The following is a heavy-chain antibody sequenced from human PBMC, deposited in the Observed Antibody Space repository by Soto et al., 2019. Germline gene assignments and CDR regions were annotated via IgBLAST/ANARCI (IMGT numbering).Heavy chain of an antibody. V-gene: IGHV6-1*01. CDR1: GDSVSSNSAA. CDR2: TYYRSKWYN. CDR3: ARAVAGIIYYYYYGMDV. Sequence: TLSLTCAISGDSVSSNSAAWNWIRQSPSRGLEWLGRTYYRSKWYNDYAVPVKSRITINPDTSKNQFSLQLNSVTPEDTAVYYCARAVAGIIYYYYYGMDVWGQGTTVTVSS. D-gene: IGHD6-19*01. J-gene: IGHJ6*02.